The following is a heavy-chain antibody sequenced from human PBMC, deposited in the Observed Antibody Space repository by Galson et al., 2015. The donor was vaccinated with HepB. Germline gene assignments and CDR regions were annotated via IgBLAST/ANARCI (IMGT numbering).Heavy chain of an antibody. V-gene: IGHV6-1*01. Sequence: CAISGDSVSSRTASWYWIRQSPSRGLEWLGRTYYRSKWYNEYATSVGGRININPDTTENHFSLHLNSVTPEDTAIYYCARAWTSRPSTRQTDHFDYWGQGALVTVSS. CDR2: TYYRSKWYN. CDR1: GDSVSSRTAS. J-gene: IGHJ4*02. CDR3: ARAWTSRPSTRQTDHFDY. D-gene: IGHD1-1*01.